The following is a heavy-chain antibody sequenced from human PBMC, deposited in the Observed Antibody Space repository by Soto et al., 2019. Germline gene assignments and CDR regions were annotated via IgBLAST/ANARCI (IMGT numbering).Heavy chain of an antibody. J-gene: IGHJ4*02. V-gene: IGHV4-59*12. CDR3: ARDPSYDILTGYSPGYFDY. Sequence: SETLSLTCTVSGGSISSYYWSWIRQPPGKGLEWIGYIYYSGSTNYNPSLKSRVTISVDTSKNQFSLKLSSVTAADTAVYYFARDPSYDILTGYSPGYFDYWGQGTLVTVSS. CDR1: GGSISSYY. D-gene: IGHD3-9*01. CDR2: IYYSGST.